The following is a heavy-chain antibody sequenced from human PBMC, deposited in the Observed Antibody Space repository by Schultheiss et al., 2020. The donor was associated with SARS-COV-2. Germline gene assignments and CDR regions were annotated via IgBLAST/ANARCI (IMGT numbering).Heavy chain of an antibody. CDR3: TTDPLGWVGAIRRYYYYGMDV. J-gene: IGHJ6*02. CDR1: GFTFSSYA. D-gene: IGHD1-26*01. V-gene: IGHV3-23*01. CDR2: ISGSGGST. Sequence: GGSLRLSCAASGFTFSSYAMSWVRQAPGKGLEWVSAISGSGGSTYYADSVKGRFTISRDNAKNTLYLQMNSLKTEDTAVYYCTTDPLGWVGAIRRYYYYGMDVWGQGTTVTVSS.